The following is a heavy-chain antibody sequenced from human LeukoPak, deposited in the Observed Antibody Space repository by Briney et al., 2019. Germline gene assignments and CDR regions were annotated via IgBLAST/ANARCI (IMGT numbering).Heavy chain of an antibody. CDR1: GGSISSGGYY. CDR2: IYYSGST. J-gene: IGHJ4*02. CDR3: ARSDFSIAGNYFDY. V-gene: IGHV4-31*03. Sequence: SETLSLTCTVSGGSISSGGYYWSWLRQHPGKGLEWIGYIYYSGSTYYNPSLKSRVTISVDTSKNQFSLKLSSVTAADTAVYYCARSDFSIAGNYFDYWGQGTLVTVSS. D-gene: IGHD3-3*01.